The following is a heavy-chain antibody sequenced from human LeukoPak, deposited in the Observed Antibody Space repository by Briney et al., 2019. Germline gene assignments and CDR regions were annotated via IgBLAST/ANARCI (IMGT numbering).Heavy chain of an antibody. J-gene: IGHJ3*02. D-gene: IGHD6-19*01. CDR1: GFTFSSYS. Sequence: GGSLRLSCAASGFTFSSYSMNWVRQAPGKGLEWVSYISSSSSTIYYADSVKGRFTISRDNAKNSLYLQMNSLRAEDTAVYYCVTAVAADDAFDIWGQGTMVTVSS. CDR3: VTAVAADDAFDI. V-gene: IGHV3-48*04. CDR2: ISSSSSTI.